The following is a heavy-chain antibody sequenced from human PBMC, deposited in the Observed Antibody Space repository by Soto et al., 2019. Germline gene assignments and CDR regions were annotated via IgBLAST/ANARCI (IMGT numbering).Heavy chain of an antibody. CDR2: IRSKTNSYAT. CDR1: VFTFIGSA. J-gene: IGHJ5*02. V-gene: IGHV3-73*01. CDR3: TRDPRNYYDSIGSANWFDP. Sequence: PGWSLRLSCAASVFTFIGSAMHWVRQASGKGLEWVGRIRSKTNSYATAYAASVKGRFTISRDDSKDTAYLQMNSLKTEDTAVYYCTRDPRNYYDSIGSANWFDPWGQGTLVTVSS. D-gene: IGHD3-22*01.